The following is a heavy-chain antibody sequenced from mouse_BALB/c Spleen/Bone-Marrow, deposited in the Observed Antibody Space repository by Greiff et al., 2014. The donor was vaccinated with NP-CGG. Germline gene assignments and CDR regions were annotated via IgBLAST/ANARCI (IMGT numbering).Heavy chain of an antibody. D-gene: IGHD1-1*01. V-gene: IGHV14-3*02. CDR3: AYGSSYDYFDY. CDR1: GFNIKDTY. CDR2: IDPANGNT. Sequence: VHVKQSGAELVKPGASVKLSCTASGFNIKDTYMHWVKQRPEQGLEWIGRIDPANGNTKYDPKFQGKATITADTSSNTAYLQLGSLTSEDTAVYYCAYGSSYDYFDYWGQGTTLTVSS. J-gene: IGHJ2*01.